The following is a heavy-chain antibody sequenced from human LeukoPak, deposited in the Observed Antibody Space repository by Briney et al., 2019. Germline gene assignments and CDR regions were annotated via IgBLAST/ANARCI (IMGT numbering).Heavy chain of an antibody. V-gene: IGHV1-8*01. CDR3: ERALSWTPESYYYMDV. D-gene: IGHD3/OR15-3a*01. Sequence: ASVKVSCKASGYTFTSYDINWVRQATGQGLEWMGWMNPNSGNTGYAQKFQGRVTMTKNTSITTAYMDLSSLRSEDTAVYYCERALSWTPESYYYMDVWGKGTTVTVSS. J-gene: IGHJ6*03. CDR2: MNPNSGNT. CDR1: GYTFTSYD.